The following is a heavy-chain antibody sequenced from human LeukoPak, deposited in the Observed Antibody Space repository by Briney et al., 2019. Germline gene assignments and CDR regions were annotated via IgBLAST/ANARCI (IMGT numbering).Heavy chain of an antibody. CDR1: GFTFSSYS. CDR2: ITSSSSTI. V-gene: IGHV3-48*04. Sequence: GGSLRLSCAASGFTFSSYSMNWVRQAPGKGLEWVSYITSSSSTIYYADSVKGRSTISRDNAKNSLYLQMNSLRAEDTAVYYCARAGDLFDYWGQGTLVTVSS. CDR3: ARAGDLFDY. J-gene: IGHJ4*02. D-gene: IGHD1-26*01.